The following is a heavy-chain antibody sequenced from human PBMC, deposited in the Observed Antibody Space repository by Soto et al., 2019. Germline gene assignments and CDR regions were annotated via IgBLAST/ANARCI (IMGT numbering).Heavy chain of an antibody. Sequence: QVQLVESGGGVVQPGRSLRLSCAASGFTFSSYGMHWVRQAPGKGLEWVAVISYDGSNKYFADSVKGRFTISRDNSKNTLYLQMNSLRAEDTAVYYCAKDLGRNYYYGMDVWGRGTTVTVSS. CDR3: AKDLGRNYYYGMDV. CDR2: ISYDGSNK. CDR1: GFTFSSYG. D-gene: IGHD7-27*01. V-gene: IGHV3-30*18. J-gene: IGHJ6*02.